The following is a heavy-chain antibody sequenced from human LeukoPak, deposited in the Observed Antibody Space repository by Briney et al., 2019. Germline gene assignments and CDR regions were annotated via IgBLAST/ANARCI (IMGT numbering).Heavy chain of an antibody. CDR1: GFTFSSYS. Sequence: GSLRLSCAASGFTFSSYSMNWVRQAPGKGLEWVAVISYDGSNKYYADSVKGRFTISRDNSKNTLYLQMNSLRAEDTAVYYCAKDASAYYGSGSYHDYWGQGTLVTVFS. D-gene: IGHD3-10*01. CDR2: ISYDGSNK. J-gene: IGHJ4*02. CDR3: AKDASAYYGSGSYHDY. V-gene: IGHV3-30*18.